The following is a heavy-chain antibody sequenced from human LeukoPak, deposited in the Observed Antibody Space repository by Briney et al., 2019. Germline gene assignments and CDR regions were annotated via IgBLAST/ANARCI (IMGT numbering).Heavy chain of an antibody. CDR3: ARSPYGYYGSGGYYYYGMDV. V-gene: IGHV4-4*07. Sequence: KPSETLSLTCTVSGVSISSYYWSWIRQPAGEGLEWIGRIYTSGSTNYNPSLKSRVTMSVDTSKNQFSLKLSSVTAADTAVYYCARSPYGYYGSGGYYYYGMDVWGQGTTVTVSS. CDR1: GVSISSYY. D-gene: IGHD3-10*01. CDR2: IYTSGST. J-gene: IGHJ6*02.